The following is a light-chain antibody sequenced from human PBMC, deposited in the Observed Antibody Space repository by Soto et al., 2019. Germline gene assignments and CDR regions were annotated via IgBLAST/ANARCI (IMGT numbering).Light chain of an antibody. CDR3: NSYATGNTRV. Sequence: QSARTQPASVSRSPGQSIAISCTGSSSDIGDYDYVSWYQQHPGKAPKVLISEVSNRPSGVSNRFSGSKSGNTASLTISGLQAEDEADYYCNSYATGNTRVFGTGTRSPS. CDR1: SSDIGDYDY. V-gene: IGLV2-14*01. J-gene: IGLJ1*01. CDR2: EVS.